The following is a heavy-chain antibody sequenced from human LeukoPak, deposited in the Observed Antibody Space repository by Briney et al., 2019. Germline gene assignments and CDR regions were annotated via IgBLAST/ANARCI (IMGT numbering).Heavy chain of an antibody. CDR1: AYTLTYLS. V-gene: IGHV1-24*01. Sequence: GASVKLSCKVSAYTLTYLSMHLVRQAPGKGLEWIGGSDLEDGETIYAEKFQGRVTMTADTPPDTAYMELSSLRSEDTAVYYCATGAPYCRTPSCPRGFDPWGQGTLVTVSS. CDR3: ATGAPYCRTPSCPRGFDP. D-gene: IGHD2-2*01. J-gene: IGHJ5*02. CDR2: SDLEDGET.